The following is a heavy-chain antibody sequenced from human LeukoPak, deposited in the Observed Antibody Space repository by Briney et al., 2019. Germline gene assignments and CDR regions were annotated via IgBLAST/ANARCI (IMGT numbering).Heavy chain of an antibody. V-gene: IGHV3-53*01. CDR3: ARDRGSYYGYYYYGMDV. Sequence: GGSLRLSCAASGFTFSSYSMNWVRQAPGKGLEWVSVIYSGGSTYYADSVKGRFTISRDNSKNTLYLQMNSLRAEDTAVYYCARDRGSYYGYYYYGMDVWGQGTTVTVSS. CDR2: IYSGGST. CDR1: GFTFSSYS. D-gene: IGHD1-26*01. J-gene: IGHJ6*02.